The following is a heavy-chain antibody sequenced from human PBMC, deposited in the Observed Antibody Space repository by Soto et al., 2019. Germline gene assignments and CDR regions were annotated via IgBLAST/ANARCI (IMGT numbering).Heavy chain of an antibody. Sequence: GGSLRLSCAASGFTFSSYSMNWVRQAPGKGLEWVSSISSSSSYIYYADSVKGRFTISRDNAKNSLYLQMNSLRAEDTAVYYCARDKGNNWDLDYWGQGTLVTVSS. V-gene: IGHV3-21*01. CDR2: ISSSSSYI. J-gene: IGHJ4*02. CDR1: GFTFSSYS. CDR3: ARDKGNNWDLDY. D-gene: IGHD1-1*01.